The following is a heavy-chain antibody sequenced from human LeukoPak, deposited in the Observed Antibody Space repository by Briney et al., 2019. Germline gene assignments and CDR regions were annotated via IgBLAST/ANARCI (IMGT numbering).Heavy chain of an antibody. D-gene: IGHD2-8*01. V-gene: IGHV3-23*01. CDR3: ARDPHNG. Sequence: GGSLRLSCAASGFTVSSNYMSWVRQAPGKGLEWVSAISGSGGSAYYADSVKGRFTISRDNSKNTLYLQMNSLRAEDTAVYYCARDPHNGWGQGTLVTVSS. J-gene: IGHJ4*02. CDR2: ISGSGGSA. CDR1: GFTVSSNY.